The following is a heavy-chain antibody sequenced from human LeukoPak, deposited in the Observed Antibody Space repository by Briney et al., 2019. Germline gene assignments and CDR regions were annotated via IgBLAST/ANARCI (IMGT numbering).Heavy chain of an antibody. CDR1: GFTFDDYA. J-gene: IGHJ4*02. CDR3: AKESDYDILTGYWDY. CDR2: ISWNSGSI. D-gene: IGHD3-9*01. Sequence: PGRSLRLSCAASGFTFDDYAMHWVRHAPGKGLEWVSGISWNSGSIGYADSVKGRFTISRDNAKNSLYLQMNSLRAEDTALYYCAKESDYDILTGYWDYWGQGTLVTVSS. V-gene: IGHV3-9*01.